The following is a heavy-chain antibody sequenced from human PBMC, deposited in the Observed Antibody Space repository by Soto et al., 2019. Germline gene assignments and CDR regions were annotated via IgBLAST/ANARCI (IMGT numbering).Heavy chain of an antibody. CDR3: ARGARLVPAAIFGT. D-gene: IGHD2-2*01. CDR2: IYYSGST. J-gene: IGHJ4*02. CDR1: GGSISSGGYY. Sequence: QVQLQESGPGLVKPSQTLSLTCTVSGGSISSGGYYWSWIRQHPGKGLEWIGYIYYSGSTYYNPSLKSRVTISVATSKNQFSLKLSSVTAADTAVYYCARGARLVPAAIFGTWGQGTLVTVSS. V-gene: IGHV4-31*03.